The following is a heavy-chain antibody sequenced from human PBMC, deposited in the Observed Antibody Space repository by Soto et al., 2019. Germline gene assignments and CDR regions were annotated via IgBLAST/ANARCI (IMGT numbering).Heavy chain of an antibody. CDR1: GGSFSGYY. D-gene: IGHD2-8*02. J-gene: IGHJ4*02. CDR3: ARDKITGLFDY. V-gene: IGHV4-34*01. CDR2: INHSAST. Sequence: QVQLQQWGAGLLKPSETLSLTCAVYGGSFSGYYWTWIRQPPGTGLEWIGEINHSASTNYNPSPKSGVTISVDTPTNPFSLKLISVTAADTAVYYCARDKITGLFDYWGKGSLVTVAS.